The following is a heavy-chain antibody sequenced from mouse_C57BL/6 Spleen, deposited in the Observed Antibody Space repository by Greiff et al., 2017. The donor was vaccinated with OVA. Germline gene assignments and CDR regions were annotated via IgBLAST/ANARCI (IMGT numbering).Heavy chain of an antibody. CDR2: IYPRSGNT. CDR1: GYTFTSYG. D-gene: IGHD2-1*01. V-gene: IGHV1-81*01. CDR3: ARKGLLFDY. Sequence: QVQLKESGAELARPGASVKLSCKASGYTFTSYGISWVKQRTGQGLEWIGEIYPRSGNTYYNQQFTGKATLTADKSSSTAYIELRSLTSEDSAVYFCARKGLLFDYWGQGTTLTVSS. J-gene: IGHJ2*01.